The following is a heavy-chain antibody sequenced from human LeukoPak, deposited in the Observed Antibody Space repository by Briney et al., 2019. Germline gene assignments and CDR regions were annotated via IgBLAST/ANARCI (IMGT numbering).Heavy chain of an antibody. V-gene: IGHV4-4*09. Sequence: SETLSLTCTVSGASPYWTWIGQPPGKGLEWIGYIYSTTGTTNSNPSLKSRVTMSLDTSKKHLSPKLSAVTAADTAVYYCARGYGWFDPWGQGILVIVSS. CDR3: ARGYGWFDP. D-gene: IGHD3-10*01. CDR1: GASPY. J-gene: IGHJ5*02. CDR2: IYSTTGTT.